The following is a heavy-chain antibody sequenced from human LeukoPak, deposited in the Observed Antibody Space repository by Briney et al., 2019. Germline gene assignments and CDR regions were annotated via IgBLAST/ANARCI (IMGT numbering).Heavy chain of an antibody. J-gene: IGHJ4*02. Sequence: GGSLRLSCAASGFTFRSYAMSWVRQAPGKGMEWVSAISGSGGSTYYADSVKGRFTISRDNSKNTLYLQMNSLRAEDTAVYYCASYDSSGYYHYFDYWGQGTLVTVSS. CDR2: ISGSGGST. CDR3: ASYDSSGYYHYFDY. V-gene: IGHV3-23*01. D-gene: IGHD3-22*01. CDR1: GFTFRSYA.